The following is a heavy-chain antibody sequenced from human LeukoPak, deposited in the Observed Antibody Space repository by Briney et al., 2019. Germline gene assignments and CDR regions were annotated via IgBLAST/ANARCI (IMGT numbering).Heavy chain of an antibody. CDR3: ARERIGGQLDFGY. J-gene: IGHJ4*02. CDR1: GGTFSSYA. V-gene: IGHV1-69*13. CDR2: IIPIFGTA. D-gene: IGHD6-6*01. Sequence: SVKVSCKASGGTFSSYAIGWVRQAPGQGLEWMGGIIPIFGTANYAQKFQGRVTITADESTSTAYMELSSLRSEDTAVYYCARERIGGQLDFGYWGQGTLVTVSS.